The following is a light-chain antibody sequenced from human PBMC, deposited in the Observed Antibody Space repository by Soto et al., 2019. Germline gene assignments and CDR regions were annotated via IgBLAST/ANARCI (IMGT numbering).Light chain of an antibody. CDR2: DAS. CDR3: QQYGSSPLT. Sequence: ESVLTQSPGTLSLSPGERATLSCRASQSVSSSYLAWYQQKPGQAPRLLIYDASNRATGIPDRFSGSGSGTDFTLTISRLEPEDFAVYYCQQYGSSPLTFGGGTKVDIK. CDR1: QSVSSSY. V-gene: IGKV3-20*01. J-gene: IGKJ4*01.